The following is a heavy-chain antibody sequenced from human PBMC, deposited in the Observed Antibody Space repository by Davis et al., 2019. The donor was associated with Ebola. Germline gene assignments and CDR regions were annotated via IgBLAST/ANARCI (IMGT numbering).Heavy chain of an antibody. CDR2: INAGNGNT. J-gene: IGHJ6*02. V-gene: IGHV1-3*01. CDR3: ARGVHSGYASFYYYYYGMDV. Sequence: ASVKVSCKASGGTFSSYAISWVRQAPGQRLEWMGWINAGNGNTKYSQKFQGRVTITRDTSASTAYMELSSLRSEDTAVYYCARGVHSGYASFYYYYYGMDVWGQGTTVTVSS. CDR1: GGTFSSYA. D-gene: IGHD5-12*01.